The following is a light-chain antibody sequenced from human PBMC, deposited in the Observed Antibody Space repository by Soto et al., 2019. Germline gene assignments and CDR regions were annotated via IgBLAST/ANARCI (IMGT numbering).Light chain of an antibody. J-gene: IGLJ3*02. CDR2: EGT. CDR3: HSYARSTLV. CDR1: SSEFGTYSV. Sequence: QSVLTQSASVSGSPGQSITISCTGTSSEFGTYSVVSWYQQHPGKAPKLLIYEGTKRPSGVSNRFSASESGNTASLTISGLQAEDEDVYYCHSYARSTLVFGGGTKVTVL. V-gene: IGLV2-23*01.